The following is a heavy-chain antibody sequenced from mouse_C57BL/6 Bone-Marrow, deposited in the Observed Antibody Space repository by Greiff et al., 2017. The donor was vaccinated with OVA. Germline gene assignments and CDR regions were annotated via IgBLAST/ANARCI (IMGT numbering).Heavy chain of an antibody. J-gene: IGHJ4*01. D-gene: IGHD1-1*02. Sequence: EVKVEESGGGLVQPGGSMKLSCVASGFTFSNYWMNWVRQSPEKGLEWVAQIRLKSDNYATHYAESVKGRFTISRDDSKSSVYLQMNNLRAEDTGIYYCTEGGKHAMDYWGQGTSVTVSS. CDR3: TEGGKHAMDY. V-gene: IGHV6-3*01. CDR1: GFTFSNYW. CDR2: IRLKSDNYAT.